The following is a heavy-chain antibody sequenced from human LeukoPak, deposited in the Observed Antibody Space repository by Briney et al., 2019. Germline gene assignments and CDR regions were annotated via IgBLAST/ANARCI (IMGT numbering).Heavy chain of an antibody. CDR1: GFTFTRYW. Sequence: GGSLRLSCAASGFTFTRYWMHWVRQVPGKGLVWVSRVNPDGSSVTYGDSVKGRFTSSRDNAKNTLYLQMHSLRAEDMAVYYCARGGSYGDYCGQGILVTVSS. D-gene: IGHD3-16*01. CDR2: VNPDGSSV. V-gene: IGHV3-74*01. J-gene: IGHJ4*02. CDR3: ARGGSYGDY.